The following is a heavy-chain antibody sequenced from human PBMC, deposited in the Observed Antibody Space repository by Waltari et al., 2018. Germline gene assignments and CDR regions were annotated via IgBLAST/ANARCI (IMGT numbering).Heavy chain of an antibody. CDR2: IYDSGTT. CDR1: GGSISSSTLF. Sequence: QLQLQESGPGLVKPSETLSLTCTVSGGSISSSTLFWGWLRQPLGKGLEWIGSIYDSGTTYYNPYLKSRGTISVDTSKNQFSLKVNSVTAADTAVYYCATHPPSQLGVVLNWFDPWGQGILVTVSS. J-gene: IGHJ5*02. CDR3: ATHPPSQLGVVLNWFDP. D-gene: IGHD3-16*01. V-gene: IGHV4-39*01.